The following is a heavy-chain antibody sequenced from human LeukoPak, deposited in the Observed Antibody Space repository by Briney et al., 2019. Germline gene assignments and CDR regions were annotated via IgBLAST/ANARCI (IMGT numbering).Heavy chain of an antibody. CDR1: GGSISSSSYY. CDR3: ARLRIVGATIDY. Sequence: SSETLSLTCTVSGGSISSSSYYWGWIRQPPGKGLEWIGSINYSGSTYYTPSLKSRVTISVDTSKNQFSLKLSSVTAADTAVYYCARLRIVGATIDYWGQGTLVTVSS. V-gene: IGHV4-39*01. CDR2: INYSGST. D-gene: IGHD1-26*01. J-gene: IGHJ4*02.